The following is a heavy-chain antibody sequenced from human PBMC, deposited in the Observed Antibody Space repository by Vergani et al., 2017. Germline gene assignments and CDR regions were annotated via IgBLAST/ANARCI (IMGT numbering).Heavy chain of an antibody. D-gene: IGHD2-21*02. CDR1: GFTFSSYA. Sequence: QVQLVESGGGVVQPGRSLRLSCAASGFTFSSYAMHWVRQAPGKGLEWVAVISYDGSNKYYADSVKGRFTISRDNSKNTLHLQMNSLRAEDTAVYYCARSNIVVVTAAFLDFDYWGQGTLVTVSS. J-gene: IGHJ4*02. CDR2: ISYDGSNK. CDR3: ARSNIVVVTAAFLDFDY. V-gene: IGHV3-30-3*01.